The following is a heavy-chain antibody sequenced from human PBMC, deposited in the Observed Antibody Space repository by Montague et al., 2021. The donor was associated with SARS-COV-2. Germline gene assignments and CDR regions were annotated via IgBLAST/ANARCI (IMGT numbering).Heavy chain of an antibody. V-gene: IGHV3-48*03. J-gene: IGHJ6*02. Sequence: SLRLSCAASGFTFSGYEMNWVRQAPGKGLEWVSYISSSGSTIYYADSVKGRFTISRDNAKNSLYLQMNSLRAEDTAVYYCARVGFLEWLLYFQHYGMDVWGQGTTVTVSS. D-gene: IGHD3-3*01. CDR2: ISSSGSTI. CDR1: GFTFSGYE. CDR3: ARVGFLEWLLYFQHYGMDV.